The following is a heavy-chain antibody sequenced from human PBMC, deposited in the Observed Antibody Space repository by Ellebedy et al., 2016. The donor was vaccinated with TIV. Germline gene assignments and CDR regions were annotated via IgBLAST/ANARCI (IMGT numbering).Heavy chain of an antibody. CDR3: ARAKYSYGYIFDY. V-gene: IGHV4-59*01. CDR1: GGSFSGYY. CDR2: IYYSGST. J-gene: IGHJ4*02. Sequence: MPSETLSLTCAVSGGSFSGYYWSWIRQPPGKGLEWIWSIYYSGSTNYNPSLKSRVTISVDTSKNQFSLKLSSVTAADTAVYYCARAKYSYGYIFDYWGQGTLVTVSS. D-gene: IGHD5-18*01.